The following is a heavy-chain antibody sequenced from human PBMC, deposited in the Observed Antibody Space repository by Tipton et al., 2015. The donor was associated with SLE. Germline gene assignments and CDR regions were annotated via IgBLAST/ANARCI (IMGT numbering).Heavy chain of an antibody. J-gene: IGHJ4*02. CDR2: INHRGST. D-gene: IGHD3-10*01. Sequence: TLSLTCTVSGGSISSSYHYWSWIRQPPGKGLEWIGEINHRGSTKYNPSLKSRVAISVDTSKNQFSLRLTSVTAADTAVYYCARHEGVARGVLDSWGRGTLVTVSS. V-gene: IGHV4-39*01. CDR3: ARHEGVARGVLDS. CDR1: GGSISSSYHY.